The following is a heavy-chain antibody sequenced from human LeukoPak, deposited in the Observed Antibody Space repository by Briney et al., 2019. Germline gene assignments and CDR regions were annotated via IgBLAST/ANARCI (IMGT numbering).Heavy chain of an antibody. CDR2: INPNSGGT. D-gene: IGHD7-27*01. CDR3: ARSNGDDAFDI. CDR1: GYTFTGYY. Sequence: ASVKVSCKASGYTFTGYYMHWVRQGPGQGLEWVGWINPNSGGTNYAQKFQGRVTMTRDTSISTAYMELSRLRSDDTAVYYCARSNGDDAFDIWGKGEMVTVSS. J-gene: IGHJ3*02. V-gene: IGHV1-2*02.